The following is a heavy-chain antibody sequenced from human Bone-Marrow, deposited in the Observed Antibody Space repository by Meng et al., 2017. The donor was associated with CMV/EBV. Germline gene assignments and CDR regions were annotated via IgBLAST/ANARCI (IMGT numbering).Heavy chain of an antibody. V-gene: IGHV3-30-3*01. D-gene: IGHD1-26*01. CDR3: ARTGGISKWERRHYFDY. J-gene: IGHJ4*02. Sequence: GESLKISCAASGFTFSSYAMHWVRQAPGKGLEWVAVISYDGSNKYYADSVKGRFTISRDNSKNTLYLQMNSLRAEDTAVYYCARTGGISKWERRHYFDYWGQRTLVTASS. CDR1: GFTFSSYA. CDR2: ISYDGSNK.